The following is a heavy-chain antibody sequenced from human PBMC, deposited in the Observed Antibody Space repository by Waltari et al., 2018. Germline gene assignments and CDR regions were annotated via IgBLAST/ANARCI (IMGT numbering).Heavy chain of an antibody. D-gene: IGHD3-10*01. J-gene: IGHJ4*02. Sequence: EVQLLESGGGLILPGGSLTLSCAASGFTFNNYATNWIRQAPGKGLEWVSVIYSGGGAYYADSVKGRFTISRDNSKNTLYLQMSSLRLEDTAVYYCVKETAYGYYFDNWGQGTLVSVSS. CDR2: IYSGGGA. CDR1: GFTFNNYA. V-gene: IGHV3-23*03. CDR3: VKETAYGYYFDN.